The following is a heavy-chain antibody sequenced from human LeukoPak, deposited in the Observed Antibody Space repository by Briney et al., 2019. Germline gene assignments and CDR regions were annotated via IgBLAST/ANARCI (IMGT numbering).Heavy chain of an antibody. CDR1: GFTFSSYA. CDR2: ISGSGGIT. V-gene: IGHV3-23*01. Sequence: GGSLRLSCAASGFTFSSYAMSWVRQAPGKGLEWVSAISGSGGITYYADSVKGRFTISRDNSKNTLFLQMNSLRAEDTAVYYCAKVPTIVVVIALSFDSWGQGTLVTVSS. J-gene: IGHJ4*02. CDR3: AKVPTIVVVIALSFDS. D-gene: IGHD3-22*01.